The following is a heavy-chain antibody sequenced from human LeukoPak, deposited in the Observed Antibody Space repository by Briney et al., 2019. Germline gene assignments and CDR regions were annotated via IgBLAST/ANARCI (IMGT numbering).Heavy chain of an antibody. Sequence: GGSLRLFCAASGFTFSSYAMSWVRQAPGKGLEWVSGISGSGANTYYADSVKGRFTISRDNSKDTLYLQMNSLRAKDTAVYYCAKTRHSSSWYVPPDYWGQGTLVTVSS. CDR3: AKTRHSSSWYVPPDY. CDR1: GFTFSSYA. CDR2: ISGSGANT. J-gene: IGHJ4*02. D-gene: IGHD6-13*01. V-gene: IGHV3-23*01.